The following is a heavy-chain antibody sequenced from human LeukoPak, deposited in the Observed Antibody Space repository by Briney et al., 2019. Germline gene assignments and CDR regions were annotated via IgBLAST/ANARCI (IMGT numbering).Heavy chain of an antibody. D-gene: IGHD5-24*01. CDR1: GFTFSTSW. CDR2: IKEDGSAQ. J-gene: IGHJ4*02. V-gene: IGHV3-7*01. Sequence: PGGSLRLSYAASGFTFSTSWITWVRQTPGKGLEWVANIKEDGSAQNYVDSVKGRFTISRDNAETSLYLQMNSLRVEDTAVYYCARDRAYNRFDLWGQGTLVTVSS. CDR3: ARDRAYNRFDL.